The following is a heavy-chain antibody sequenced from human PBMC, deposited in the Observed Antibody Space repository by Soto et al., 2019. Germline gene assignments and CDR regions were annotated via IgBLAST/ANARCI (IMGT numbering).Heavy chain of an antibody. J-gene: IGHJ5*02. CDR1: GFTFNIYG. CDR2: ISYDGNTK. Sequence: QVQLVESGGGVVQPGRSLRLSCAASGFTFNIYGMHWVRQAPGKGLGWVAVISYDGNTKYYADSVKGRFIISRDNSKSTVSLQMNTLRTEDTAVYYCAKAYQGGDSWYWFDPWGQGTLVNVSS. CDR3: AKAYQGGDSWYWFDP. D-gene: IGHD6-13*01. V-gene: IGHV3-30*18.